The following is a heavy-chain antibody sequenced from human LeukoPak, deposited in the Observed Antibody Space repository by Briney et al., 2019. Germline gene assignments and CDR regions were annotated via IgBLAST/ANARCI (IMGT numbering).Heavy chain of an antibody. CDR2: ISYDGSNK. CDR1: GFTFSSYA. J-gene: IGHJ4*02. D-gene: IGHD2-2*01. CDR3: AKEVRTSGRAGIFGY. V-gene: IGHV3-30-3*01. Sequence: GGSLRLSCAASGFTFSSYAMHWVRQAPGKGLEWVAVISYDGSNKYYADSVKGRFTISRDNSKNTLYLQMNSLRAEDTAVYYCAKEVRTSGRAGIFGYWGQGTLVTVSS.